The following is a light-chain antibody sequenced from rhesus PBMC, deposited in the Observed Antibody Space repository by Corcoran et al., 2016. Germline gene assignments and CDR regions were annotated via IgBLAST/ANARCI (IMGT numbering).Light chain of an antibody. CDR1: QSISSW. CDR2: KAS. J-gene: IGKJ2*01. V-gene: IGKV1-22*01. CDR3: VQLGSSPPS. Sequence: DIQMTQSPSSLSASVGDTVTITCRASQSISSWLDWYQQNPGKAPKLLIYKASSLQSGGPSRFSGSGSGTDFTLTIPRLQPEDFATYYCVQLGSSPPSFGQGTKVEIK.